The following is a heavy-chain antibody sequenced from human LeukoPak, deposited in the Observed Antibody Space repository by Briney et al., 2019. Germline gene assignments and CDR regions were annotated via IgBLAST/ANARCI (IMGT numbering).Heavy chain of an antibody. D-gene: IGHD6-19*01. CDR1: GGSISSYY. CDR3: ARDYSGRNNFDY. CDR2: IYHSGST. Sequence: SETLSLTCTVSGGSISSYYWSWIRQPPGKGLEWIGEIYHSGSTNYNPSLKSRVTISVDKSKNQFSLKLSSVTAADTAVYYCARDYSGRNNFDYWGQGTLVTVSS. V-gene: IGHV4-59*12. J-gene: IGHJ4*02.